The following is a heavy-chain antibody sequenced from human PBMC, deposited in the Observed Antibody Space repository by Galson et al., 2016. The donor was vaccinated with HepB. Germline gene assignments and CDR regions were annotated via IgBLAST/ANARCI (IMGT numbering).Heavy chain of an antibody. CDR1: GDSVSSNSAA. CDR3: ARGGGPLGTAMVVDHFDY. Sequence: CAISGDSVSSNSAAWHWIRQSPSRGLEWLGRTYYRSKWYNDYAISVKGRITINPDTSKNQFSLQLNSVTPEDTAVYYCARGGGPLGTAMVVDHFDYGGQGILVTGTS. D-gene: IGHD5-18*01. CDR2: TYYRSKWYN. V-gene: IGHV6-1*01. J-gene: IGHJ4*02.